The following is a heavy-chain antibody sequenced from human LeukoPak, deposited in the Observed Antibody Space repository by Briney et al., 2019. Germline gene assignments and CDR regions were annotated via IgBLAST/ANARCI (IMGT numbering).Heavy chain of an antibody. CDR1: GFSVSSNY. J-gene: IGHJ4*02. CDR3: ARGGGYSSLDFDY. V-gene: IGHV3-66*01. D-gene: IGHD5-18*01. Sequence: GGSLRLSCAASGFSVSSNYMSWVRQAPGKGLEWVSVMYSGGSKYYADSVKGRLTISRDNSKNTLYLQMNSVRAEDTGVYYCARGGGYSSLDFDYWGQGTLVTVSS. CDR2: MYSGGSK.